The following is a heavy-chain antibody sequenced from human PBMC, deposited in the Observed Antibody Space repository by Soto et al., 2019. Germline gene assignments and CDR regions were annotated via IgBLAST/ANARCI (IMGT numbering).Heavy chain of an antibody. CDR3: ARDLRYFDL. CDR1: GFTFSTYS. J-gene: IGHJ2*01. CDR2: IMSSSSTM. V-gene: IGHV3-48*02. Sequence: EVQLVESGGGLVQPGGSLRLSCVASGFTFSTYSMNWVRQAPGKGLEWISYIMSSSSTMYYAGSVKGRFTISRDNANNSLYLQMNSLRDEDTAVYYCARDLRYFDLWGRSTLVTVSS.